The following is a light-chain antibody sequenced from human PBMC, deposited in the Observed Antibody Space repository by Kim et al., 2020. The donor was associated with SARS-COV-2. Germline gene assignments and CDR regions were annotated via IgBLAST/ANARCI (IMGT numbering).Light chain of an antibody. J-gene: IGKJ4*02. Sequence: EIVLTQSPATLSVSPGERATLSCRASQSVSSNFSWYQQQPARPPRLLINGAASSTTGIPPGFSGSGSGTEYSLTISSLLSEDFSVDYCQQYNNWPPLTFGGGTKVDIK. CDR2: GAA. CDR3: QQYNNWPPLT. CDR1: QSVSSN. V-gene: IGKV3-15*01.